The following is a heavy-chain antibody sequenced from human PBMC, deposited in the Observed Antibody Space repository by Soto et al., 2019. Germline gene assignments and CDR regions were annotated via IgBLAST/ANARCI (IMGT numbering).Heavy chain of an antibody. CDR2: IKSKTDGGTT. D-gene: IGHD1-1*01. CDR1: GFTFSNAW. CDR3: TTMDWNGLYYFDY. Sequence: EVQLVESGGGLVKPGGSLRLSCAASGFTFSNAWMSWVRQAPGKGLEWVGRIKSKTDGGTTDYAAPVKGRFTISRDDSKNTLYLQMNSLKTEDTAVYYCTTMDWNGLYYFDYWGQGTLVTVSS. V-gene: IGHV3-15*01. J-gene: IGHJ4*02.